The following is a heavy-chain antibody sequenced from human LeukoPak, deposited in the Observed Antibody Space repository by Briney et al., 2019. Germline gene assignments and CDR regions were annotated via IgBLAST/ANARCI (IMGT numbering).Heavy chain of an antibody. J-gene: IGHJ2*01. CDR3: ARRGKIYWYFDF. V-gene: IGHV4-61*05. CDR1: GGSICSSSYY. Sequence: SETLSLTCTVSGGSICSSSYYWGWIRQPPGKGLEWIGYISDRGTTNYNPSLKSRVTISGDTSKNQFSLRLTSVTAADTAVYYCARRGKIYWYFDFWGRGTLVTVSS. D-gene: IGHD4-23*01. CDR2: ISDRGTT.